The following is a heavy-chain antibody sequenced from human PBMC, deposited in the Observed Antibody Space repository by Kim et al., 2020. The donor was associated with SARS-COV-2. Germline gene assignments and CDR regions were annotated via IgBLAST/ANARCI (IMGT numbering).Heavy chain of an antibody. D-gene: IGHD4-17*01. V-gene: IGHV1-46*01. CDR2: INPSGGST. J-gene: IGHJ4*02. Sequence: ASVKVSCKASGYTFTSYYMHWVRQAPGQGLEWMGIINPSGGSTSYAQKFQGRVTMTRDTSTSTVYMELSSLRSEDTAVYYCARDWRMTTVTTGPLGYWGQGTLVTVSS. CDR1: GYTFTSYY. CDR3: ARDWRMTTVTTGPLGY.